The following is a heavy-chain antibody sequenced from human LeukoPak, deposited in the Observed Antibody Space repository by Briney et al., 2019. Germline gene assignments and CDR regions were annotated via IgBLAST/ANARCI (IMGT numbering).Heavy chain of an antibody. D-gene: IGHD6-13*01. V-gene: IGHV5-51*01. J-gene: IGHJ3*02. CDR1: GYSFSIYW. CDR3: ASPRLAADGTGAFDI. Sequence: ESLKISCKGSGYSFSIYWMGWVRPMPGKGLEWMGNLYHGDSETRYSPSFQGHVTISADKSISTAYLQWSSLKASDSAMYYCASPRLAADGTGAFDIWGQGTMVTVSS. CDR2: LYHGDSET.